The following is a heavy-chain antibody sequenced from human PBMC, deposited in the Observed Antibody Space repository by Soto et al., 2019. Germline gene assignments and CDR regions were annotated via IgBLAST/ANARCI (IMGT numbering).Heavy chain of an antibody. CDR1: GFTFRTYF. J-gene: IGHJ4*02. Sequence: GGSLTLSCTASGFTFRTYFMSWVRLAPGKGPEWVANIKEDGAEQHYVDSVKGRFTISRDNTKNSVHLQMNSLTVEDTAVYYCVRDEGYFHYWGLGSLVTVSS. CDR3: VRDEGYFHY. V-gene: IGHV3-7*01. CDR2: IKEDGAEQ.